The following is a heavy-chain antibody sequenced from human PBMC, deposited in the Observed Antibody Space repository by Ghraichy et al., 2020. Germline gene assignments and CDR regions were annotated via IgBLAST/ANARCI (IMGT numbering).Heavy chain of an antibody. Sequence: SQTLSLTCAISGDSVSSNSAAWNWIRQSPSRGLEWLGRTYYRSKWYNDYAVSVKSRITINPDTSKNQFSLQLNSVTPEDTAVYYCARVGLLGSGWDRPYYYYGMDVWGQGTTVTVSS. CDR3: ARVGLLGSGWDRPYYYYGMDV. J-gene: IGHJ6*02. D-gene: IGHD6-19*01. V-gene: IGHV6-1*01. CDR2: TYYRSKWYN. CDR1: GDSVSSNSAA.